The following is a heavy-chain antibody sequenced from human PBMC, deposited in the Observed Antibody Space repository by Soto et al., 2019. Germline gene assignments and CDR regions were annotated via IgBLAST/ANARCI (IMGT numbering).Heavy chain of an antibody. D-gene: IGHD3-10*01. V-gene: IGHV3-30*18. Sequence: PGGSLRLSCAASGFTFNNYGIHWDRQAPGKGLEWVAVISNDGDDEYYADSVKGRFTISRDNSRNTLYLQMNSLRPEDTAIYYCAKEGIELWSAFDYWGQGTLVTVSS. CDR3: AKEGIELWSAFDY. J-gene: IGHJ4*02. CDR2: ISNDGDDE. CDR1: GFTFNNYG.